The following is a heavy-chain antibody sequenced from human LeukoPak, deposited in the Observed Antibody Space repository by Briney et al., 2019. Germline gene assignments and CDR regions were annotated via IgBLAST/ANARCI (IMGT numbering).Heavy chain of an antibody. V-gene: IGHV3-23*01. CDR1: GLTFSSDG. J-gene: IGHJ4*02. Sequence: GGSLRLSCAASGLTFSSDGRGWGRQAGGRGVEWVSAISGSGGSTYYADSVKGRFTISRDNSKNTLYLQMNSLRAEDTAVYYCAEDHYYDSSGLHDYWGQGTLVTVSS. D-gene: IGHD3-22*01. CDR2: ISGSGGST. CDR3: AEDHYYDSSGLHDY.